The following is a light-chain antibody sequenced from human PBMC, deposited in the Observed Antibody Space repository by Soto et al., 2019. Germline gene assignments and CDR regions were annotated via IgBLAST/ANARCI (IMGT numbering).Light chain of an antibody. CDR1: MRDIGAYNL. J-gene: IGLJ2*01. Sequence: QSALTQPASVSGSPGQSITIFCAGTMRDIGAYNLVSWYQQHPGRAPQLIIYEVRNRPSGSSFRFSGSKSGNTASLTISGLQAEDEADYYCSSFTSRSSLIFGGGTNLTVL. CDR2: EVR. V-gene: IGLV2-14*01. CDR3: SSFTSRSSLI.